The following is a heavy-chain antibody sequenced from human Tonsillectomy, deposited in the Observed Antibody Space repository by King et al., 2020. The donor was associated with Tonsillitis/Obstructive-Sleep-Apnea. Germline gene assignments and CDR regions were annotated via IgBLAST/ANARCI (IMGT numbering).Heavy chain of an antibody. CDR3: ARARSVKGYCSGGSCYYAFDI. D-gene: IGHD2-15*01. CDR1: GGSISSSNW. Sequence: VQLQESGPGLVKPSGTLSLTCAVSGGSISSSNWWGCVRQPPGKWLELIGGIYHSGSTNYNPALTSRVTISVDKSRNQFSRKLSSLTAADTAVYYCARARSVKGYCSGGSCYYAFDIWGQGTMVTVSS. CDR2: IYHSGST. V-gene: IGHV4-4*02. J-gene: IGHJ3*02.